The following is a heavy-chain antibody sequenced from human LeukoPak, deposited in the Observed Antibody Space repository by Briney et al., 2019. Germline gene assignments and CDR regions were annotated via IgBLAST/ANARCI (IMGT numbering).Heavy chain of an antibody. D-gene: IGHD3-22*01. CDR1: GFTFSSYA. V-gene: IGHV3-30-3*01. J-gene: IGHJ4*02. CDR2: ISYDGSNK. Sequence: PGGSLRLSCAASGFTFSSYAMHWVRQAPGKGLEWVAVISYDGSNKYYADSVKGRFTISRDNSKNTLYLQMNSLRAEDTAVYYCARAEGDSSGYPFDYWGQGTLVTVPS. CDR3: ARAEGDSSGYPFDY.